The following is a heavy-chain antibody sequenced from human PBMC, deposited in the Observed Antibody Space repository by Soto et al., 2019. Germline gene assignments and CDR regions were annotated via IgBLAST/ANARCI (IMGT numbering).Heavy chain of an antibody. J-gene: IGHJ6*03. Sequence: GGSLRLSCAASGFTVSSNYMSWVRQAPGKGLEWVSVIYSGGSTYYADSVKGRFTISRDNSKNTLYLQMNSLRAEDTAVYYCAKYLRIVVPAAPAHKYYYYMDVWGKGTTVTVSS. CDR3: AKYLRIVVPAAPAHKYYYYMDV. V-gene: IGHV3-53*01. CDR2: IYSGGST. CDR1: GFTVSSNY. D-gene: IGHD2-2*01.